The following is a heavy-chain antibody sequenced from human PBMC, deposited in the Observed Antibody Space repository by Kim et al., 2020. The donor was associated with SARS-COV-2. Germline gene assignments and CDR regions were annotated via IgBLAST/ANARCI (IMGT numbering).Heavy chain of an antibody. CDR3: VRAGNFWSGYPTLDYYYYGMDV. CDR1: GYTFTGYY. J-gene: IGHJ6*02. CDR2: IYPNSGGT. V-gene: IGHV1-2*06. Sequence: DSVKVSCKASGYTFTGYYMHWVRQAPGQGLEWMGRIYPNSGGTNYAQKFQGRVTMTRDTSISTAYMELTRLRSDDTAVYYCVRAGNFWSGYPTLDYYYYGMDVWGQGTTVTVSS. D-gene: IGHD3-3*01.